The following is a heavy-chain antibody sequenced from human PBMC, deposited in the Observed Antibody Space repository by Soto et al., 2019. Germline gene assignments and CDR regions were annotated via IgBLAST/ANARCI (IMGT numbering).Heavy chain of an antibody. CDR3: TKDREGGSSLYGMDV. CDR2: IFFDGSKK. D-gene: IGHD1-26*01. J-gene: IGHJ6*02. V-gene: IGHV3-30*18. CDR1: GFKFDIYG. Sequence: GGSLRLSCAASGFKFDIYGMHWVRQAPGKGLEWVAAIFFDGSKKYYGDSVRGRFTISRDNSKNTLYLQMSSLRVEDTAVYYCTKDREGGSSLYGMDVWGQGTTVTVSS.